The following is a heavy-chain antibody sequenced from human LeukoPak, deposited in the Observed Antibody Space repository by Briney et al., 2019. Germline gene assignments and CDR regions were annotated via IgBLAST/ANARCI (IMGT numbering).Heavy chain of an antibody. CDR1: GFTFISYA. CDR3: AREVGPGDY. CDR2: ISSSSRHI. J-gene: IGHJ4*02. V-gene: IGHV3-21*01. Sequence: GSLRLSCATSGFTFISYAMNWVRQAPGKGLEWVSSISSSSRHIYYADSVKGRFTISRDNAKNSLYLQMNSLRAEDTAVYYCAREVGPGDYWGQGTLVTVSS.